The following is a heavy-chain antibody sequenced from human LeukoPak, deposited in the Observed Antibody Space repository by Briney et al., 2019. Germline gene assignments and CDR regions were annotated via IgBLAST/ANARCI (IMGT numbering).Heavy chain of an antibody. CDR2: ISGSGGST. CDR3: AKDGRLREGATDY. Sequence: QPGGSLRLSCAASGFTFSSYAMSWVRQAPGKGLGWVSAISGSGGSTYYADSVKGRFTISRDNSKNTLYLQMNSLRAEDTAVYYCAKDGRLREGATDYWGQGTLVTVSS. CDR1: GFTFSSYA. V-gene: IGHV3-23*01. D-gene: IGHD1-26*01. J-gene: IGHJ4*02.